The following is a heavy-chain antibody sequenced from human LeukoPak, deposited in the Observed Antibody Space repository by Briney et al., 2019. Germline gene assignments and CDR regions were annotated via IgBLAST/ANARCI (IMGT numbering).Heavy chain of an antibody. Sequence: GGSLRLSCAASGFTFSSYAMSWVRQAPAKGLEWVSALSSSGGDTFYADSVKGRFTISRDTSKNTLYLQMYSLRAEDTAVYYCAKAGTGTNMIFDYWGQGTLVTVSS. D-gene: IGHD1-1*01. V-gene: IGHV3-23*01. CDR1: GFTFSSYA. CDR3: AKAGTGTNMIFDY. J-gene: IGHJ4*02. CDR2: LSSSGGDT.